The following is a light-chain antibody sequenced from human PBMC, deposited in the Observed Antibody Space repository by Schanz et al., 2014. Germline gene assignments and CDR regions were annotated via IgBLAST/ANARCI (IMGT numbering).Light chain of an antibody. CDR2: GNT. CDR3: CSYTSSTALI. V-gene: IGLV1-40*01. Sequence: QSVLTQPPSVSGAPGQRVTISCTGSSSNIGAGYDVHWYQQLPGTAPKLVIFGNTNRPSGVPDRFSGSKSGNTASLTISGLQAEDEADYYCCSYTSSTALIFGGGTKLTVL. J-gene: IGLJ2*01. CDR1: SSNIGAGYD.